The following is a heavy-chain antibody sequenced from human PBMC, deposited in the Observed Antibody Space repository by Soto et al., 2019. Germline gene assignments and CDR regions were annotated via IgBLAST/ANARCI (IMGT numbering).Heavy chain of an antibody. CDR3: ARGRDYGDYDDAFDI. CDR2: IWYDGSHE. J-gene: IGHJ3*02. CDR1: GFIFRSFA. D-gene: IGHD4-17*01. Sequence: QVQLVESGGGVVQPERSLRLSCTASGFIFRSFAMHWVRQSPGKGLEWLAMIWYDGSHEYYVDSVKGRFTISRDNSKNTLFLRMNSLTTDDTAVYFCARGRDYGDYDDAFDIWGQGTMVTVSA. V-gene: IGHV3-33*01.